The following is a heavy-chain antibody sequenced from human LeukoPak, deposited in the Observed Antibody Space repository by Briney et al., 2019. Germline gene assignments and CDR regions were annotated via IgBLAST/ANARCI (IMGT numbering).Heavy chain of an antibody. CDR1: GFTPYIYA. Sequence: RGCLRLSCAQSGFTPYIYAVSWVRPAPEGRRGWVSSVSGAGTTTYYADYVKGRFTTSRDNSKNTLYLQMNSLRAEDAAIYYCAKAAMYSGTYWEFDYWGQGTLVTVSS. CDR3: AKAAMYSGTYWEFDY. V-gene: IGHV3-23*01. CDR2: VSGAGTTT. J-gene: IGHJ4*02. D-gene: IGHD1-26*01.